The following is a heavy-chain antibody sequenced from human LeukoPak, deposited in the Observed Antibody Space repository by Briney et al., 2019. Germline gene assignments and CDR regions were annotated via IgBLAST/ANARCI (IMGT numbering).Heavy chain of an antibody. D-gene: IGHD3-22*01. CDR1: GYTFTGYY. V-gene: IGHV1-46*01. Sequence: ASVKVSCKASGYTFTGYYMHWVRQAPGQGLEWMGIINPSGGSTSYAQKFQGRVTMTRDMSTSTVYMELSSLRSEDTAVYYCVSDSSGYLTDYWGQGTLVTVSS. CDR2: INPSGGST. CDR3: VSDSSGYLTDY. J-gene: IGHJ4*02.